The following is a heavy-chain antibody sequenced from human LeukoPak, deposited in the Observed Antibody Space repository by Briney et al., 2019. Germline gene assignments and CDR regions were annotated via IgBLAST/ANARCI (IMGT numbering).Heavy chain of an antibody. V-gene: IGHV3-15*01. Sequence: LSXXASGFTFSNAXMSXXRQXPXXXXXXXGXXXSKTDGGTTDYAAPVKGRFTISRDDSKNTLYLQMNSLKTEDTAVYYCTTEQYYYDSSGYYPYYYYGMDVWGQGTTVTVSS. D-gene: IGHD3-22*01. CDR3: TTEQYYYDSSGYYPYYYYGMDV. CDR2: XXSKTDGGTT. J-gene: IGHJ6*02. CDR1: GFTFSNAX.